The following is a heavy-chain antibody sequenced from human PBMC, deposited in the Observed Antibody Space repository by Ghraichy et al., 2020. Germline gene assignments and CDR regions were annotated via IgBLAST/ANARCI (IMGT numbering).Heavy chain of an antibody. V-gene: IGHV3-66*02. CDR3: ARDEYYYDSSGSVY. D-gene: IGHD3-22*01. CDR1: GFTVSSNY. J-gene: IGHJ4*02. Sequence: GGSLRLSCAASGFTVSSNYMSWVRQAPGKGLEWVSVIYSGGSTYYADSMKGRFTISRDNSKNTLYLQMNSLRPEDTAVYYCARDEYYYDSSGSVYWGQGTLVTVSS. CDR2: IYSGGST.